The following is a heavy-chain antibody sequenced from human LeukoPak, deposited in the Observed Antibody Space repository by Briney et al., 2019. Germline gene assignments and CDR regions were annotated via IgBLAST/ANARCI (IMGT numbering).Heavy chain of an antibody. J-gene: IGHJ6*03. CDR1: GFTFGDYA. D-gene: IGHD6-13*01. CDR2: IRSKAYGGTT. V-gene: IGHV3-49*03. Sequence: GGSLRLSCTASGFTFGDYAMSWFRQAPGKGLEWVGFIRSKAYGGTTEYAASVKGRFTISRDDSKSIAYLQMNSLKTEDTAVYYCTRGGEGYSSSWYITYYYYYMDVWGKGTTVTVSS. CDR3: TRGGEGYSSSWYITYYYYYMDV.